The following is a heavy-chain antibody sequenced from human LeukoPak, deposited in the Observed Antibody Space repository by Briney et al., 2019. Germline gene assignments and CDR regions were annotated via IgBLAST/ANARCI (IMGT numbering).Heavy chain of an antibody. J-gene: IGHJ4*02. D-gene: IGHD1-7*01. V-gene: IGHV6-1*01. Sequence: SQTLSLTCAISGDSVSSNSAAWNWIRQSPSRGLEWLGRTYYRSKWFNNYALSVQSRITITPDTSQNQFSLQLNSVTPEDTAVYYCVRDPEVRTTWSTFDHWGQGTLVTVSS. CDR3: VRDPEVRTTWSTFDH. CDR2: TYYRSKWFN. CDR1: GDSVSSNSAA.